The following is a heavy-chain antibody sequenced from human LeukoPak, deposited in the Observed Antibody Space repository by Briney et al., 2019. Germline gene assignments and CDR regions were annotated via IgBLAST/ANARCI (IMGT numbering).Heavy chain of an antibody. Sequence: HPGGSLRLSCAASGFTFSSYGMHWVRQAPGKGLEWVAVISYDGSNKYYADSVKGRFTISRDNSKNTLYLQMNSLRAEDTAVYYCAKPLGKDHPATARAAFDIWGQGTMVTVSS. CDR1: GFTFSSYG. CDR3: AKPLGKDHPATARAAFDI. CDR2: ISYDGSNK. V-gene: IGHV3-30*18. D-gene: IGHD1-14*01. J-gene: IGHJ3*02.